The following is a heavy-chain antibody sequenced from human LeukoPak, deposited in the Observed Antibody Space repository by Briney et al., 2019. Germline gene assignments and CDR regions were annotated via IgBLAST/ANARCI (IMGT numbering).Heavy chain of an antibody. J-gene: IGHJ4*02. CDR1: GGSISSGSYY. CDR2: IYTSGST. D-gene: IGHD5-18*01. V-gene: IGHV4-61*02. CDR3: ARTARGYSYGPFDY. Sequence: SETLSLTCTVSGGSISSGSYYWSWIRQPAGKGLEWIGRIYTSGSTNYNPSLKSRVTISVDTSKNQFSLKLSSVTAADTAVYYCARTARGYSYGPFDYWGQGTLVTVSS.